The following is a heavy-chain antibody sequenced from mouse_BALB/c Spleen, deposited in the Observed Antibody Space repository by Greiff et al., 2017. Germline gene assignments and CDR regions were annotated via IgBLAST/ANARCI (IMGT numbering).Heavy chain of an antibody. J-gene: IGHJ1*01. D-gene: IGHD1-1*01. CDR1: GDSITSGY. CDR3: ASPNYYGSSHWYFDV. V-gene: IGHV3-8*02. CDR2: ISYSGST. Sequence: VQLKESGPSLVKPSQTLSLTCSVTGDSITSGYWNWIRKFPGNKLEYMGYISYSGSTYYNPSLKSRISITRDTSKNQYYLQLNSVTTEDTATYYCASPNYYGSSHWYFDVWGAGTTVTVSA.